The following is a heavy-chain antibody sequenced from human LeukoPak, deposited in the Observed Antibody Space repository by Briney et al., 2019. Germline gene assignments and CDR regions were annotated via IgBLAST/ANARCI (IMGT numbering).Heavy chain of an antibody. D-gene: IGHD1-26*01. CDR2: IYNSGST. CDR3: TRDRELGF. Sequence: SETLSLTCTVSGGSISIYYWNWIRQPPGKGLEWIGSIYNSGSTTYNPSLKSRVTISGDTSKNQFTLKLSSVTAADTAVYYCTRDRELGFWGQGTLVTISS. CDR1: GGSISIYY. V-gene: IGHV4-59*01. J-gene: IGHJ4*02.